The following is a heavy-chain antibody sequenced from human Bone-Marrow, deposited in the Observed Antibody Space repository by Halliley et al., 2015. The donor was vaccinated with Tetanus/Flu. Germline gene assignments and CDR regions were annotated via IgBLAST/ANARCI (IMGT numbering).Heavy chain of an antibody. CDR1: GGYLRGYY. CDR2: INHSGST. J-gene: IGHJ5*02. D-gene: IGHD3-10*01. V-gene: IGHV4-34*01. CDR3: AGGYFGPGDYYNDGPSRLFDP. Sequence: LRLSCAVSGGYLRGYYWGWLRQSPGKGLEWIGEINHSGSTNHNPSLESRVILSVDMSKNQLYLQLTPVTAADTAFYFCAGGYFGPGDYYNDGPSRLFDPGGQGTLFTFSS.